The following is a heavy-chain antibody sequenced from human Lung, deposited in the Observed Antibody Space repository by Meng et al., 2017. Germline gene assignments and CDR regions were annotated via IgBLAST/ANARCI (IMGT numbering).Heavy chain of an antibody. Sequence: QVQLQQGGAGLVQPSETLSLTCVGSGGSFSDYYWSWIRQPPGKGLEWIGEINHSGSTNYNPSLESRATISVDTSQNNLSLKLSSVTAADSAVYYCARGPTTMAHDFDYWGQGTLVTVSS. CDR1: GGSFSDYY. CDR3: ARGPTTMAHDFDY. J-gene: IGHJ4*02. D-gene: IGHD4-11*01. V-gene: IGHV4-34*01. CDR2: INHSGST.